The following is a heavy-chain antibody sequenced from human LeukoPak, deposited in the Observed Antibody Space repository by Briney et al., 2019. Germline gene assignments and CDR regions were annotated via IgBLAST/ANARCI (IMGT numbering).Heavy chain of an antibody. CDR1: GLTFGNYG. Sequence: GGSLRLSCVASGLTFGNYGMNWVRQAPGKGLEWVSSIGGGGYTTYYADSVRGRFTISRDNSKNSMYLQTSSLRAEDTAIYYCAEVESSYCRIWGQGTLVTVSS. CDR2: IGGGGYTT. CDR3: AEVESSYCRI. J-gene: IGHJ4*02. D-gene: IGHD3-10*01. V-gene: IGHV3-23*01.